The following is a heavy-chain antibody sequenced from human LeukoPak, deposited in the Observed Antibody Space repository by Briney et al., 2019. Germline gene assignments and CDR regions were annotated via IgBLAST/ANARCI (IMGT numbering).Heavy chain of an antibody. CDR2: IYYSGST. J-gene: IGHJ4*02. CDR1: GGSISSYH. D-gene: IGHD5-12*01. CDR3: ARTARVASEIDY. Sequence: SETLSLTCTVSGGSISSYHWSWIRQPPGKGLEWIGYIYYSGSTNYNPSPKSRVTISVDTSKNQFSLKLSSVTAADTAVYYCARTARVASEIDYWGQGTLVTVSS. V-gene: IGHV4-59*01.